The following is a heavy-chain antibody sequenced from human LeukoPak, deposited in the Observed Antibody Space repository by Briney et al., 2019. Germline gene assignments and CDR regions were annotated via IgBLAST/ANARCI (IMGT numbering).Heavy chain of an antibody. J-gene: IGHJ4*02. CDR2: ISAYNGNT. CDR3: ARGAYDSIGYYPLHFDY. V-gene: IGHV1-18*01. D-gene: IGHD3-22*01. CDR1: GYTFTSYG. Sequence: ASVKDSCKASGYTFTSYGISWVRQAPGQGLEWMGWISAYNGNTNYAQKLQGRVTMTTDTSTSTAYMELRSLRSDDTAVYYCARGAYDSIGYYPLHFDYWGQGTLVTVSS.